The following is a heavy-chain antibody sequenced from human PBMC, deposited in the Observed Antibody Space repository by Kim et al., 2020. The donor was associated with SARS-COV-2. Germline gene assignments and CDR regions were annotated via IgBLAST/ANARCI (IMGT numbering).Heavy chain of an antibody. D-gene: IGHD1-26*01. J-gene: IGHJ4*02. Sequence: YADSVKGQFTISRDNAKNSLYLQMNSRRAEDTAVYYCARGGHSWAVGGDYWGQGTLVTVSS. CDR3: ARGGHSWAVGGDY. V-gene: IGHV3-21*01.